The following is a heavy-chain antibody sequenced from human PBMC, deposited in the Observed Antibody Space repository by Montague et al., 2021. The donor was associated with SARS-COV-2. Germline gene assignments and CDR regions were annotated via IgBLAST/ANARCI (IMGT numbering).Heavy chain of an antibody. D-gene: IGHD3-3*01. CDR3: AKETTFGVVTSIDF. J-gene: IGHJ4*02. CDR2: VSGGDIV. V-gene: IGHV3-23*01. CDR1: GFTFSDYA. Sequence: SLRLSCAASGFTFSDYAMSWVRQAPGKGLEWVSSVSGGDIVFYANSVRGRFTISRDNSKNTLYLEMNSLRADDTAVHYCAKETTFGVVTSIDFWGQGTLVTVSS.